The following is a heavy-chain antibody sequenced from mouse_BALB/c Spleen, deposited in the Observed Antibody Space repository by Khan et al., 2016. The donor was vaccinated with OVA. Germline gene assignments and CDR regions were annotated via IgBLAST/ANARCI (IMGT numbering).Heavy chain of an antibody. J-gene: IGHJ4*01. CDR2: INPKTGVT. CDR1: GYTFTEYT. CDR3: ARDAGRY. D-gene: IGHD3-3*01. V-gene: IGHV1-26*01. Sequence: VQLQQSGPELVKPGASVKISCKTSGYTFTEYTLHWVKQSHGKSLEWIGVINPKTGVTSYNQKFKGKATLTVDKSSNTAYMEFRSLTSEDSAVYYCARDAGRYWGQGTSVTVSS.